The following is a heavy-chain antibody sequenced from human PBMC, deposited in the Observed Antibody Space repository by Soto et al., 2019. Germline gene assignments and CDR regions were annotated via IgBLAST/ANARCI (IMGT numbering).Heavy chain of an antibody. CDR1: GGTFSSYA. Sequence: QVQLVQSGAEVKKPGSSVKVSCKASGGTFSSYAISWVRQAPVQGLEWLGGIIPIFGTANYAQKFQGRVTITSDKSTRTAYRELSSLRSEDTAVYYCAREKQLDLDYWGQGTLVTVSS. V-gene: IGHV1-69*06. CDR3: AREKQLDLDY. CDR2: IIPIFGTA. D-gene: IGHD6-6*01. J-gene: IGHJ4*02.